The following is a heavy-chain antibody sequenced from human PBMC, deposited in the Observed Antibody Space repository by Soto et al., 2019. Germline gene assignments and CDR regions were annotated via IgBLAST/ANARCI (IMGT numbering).Heavy chain of an antibody. D-gene: IGHD3-22*01. J-gene: IGHJ4*02. V-gene: IGHV1-18*01. Sequence: QVQLVQSGAEVKNPGASVKVSCKASGYTFTSYGISWVRQVPGQGLEWMGWISAYNDITNYAQKLQDRVTMTTYASTSTAYMELRSMRSDDTAMYYCAVYDSSGKYYFDYWGQGTLVTVSS. CDR3: AVYDSSGKYYFDY. CDR2: ISAYNDIT. CDR1: GYTFTSYG.